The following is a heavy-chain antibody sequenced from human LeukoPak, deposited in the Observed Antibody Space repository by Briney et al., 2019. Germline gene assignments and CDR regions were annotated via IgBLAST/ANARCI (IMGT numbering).Heavy chain of an antibody. CDR1: GYTFTSYD. Sequence: GASVKVSCKASGYTFTSYDINWVRQATGQGLEWMGGIIPIFGTANYAQKFQGRVTITADESTSTAYMELSSLRSEDTAVYYCARVYYRRSGYYNPFDYWGQGTLVTDSS. D-gene: IGHD3-3*01. CDR2: IIPIFGTA. V-gene: IGHV1-69*13. CDR3: ARVYYRRSGYYNPFDY. J-gene: IGHJ4*02.